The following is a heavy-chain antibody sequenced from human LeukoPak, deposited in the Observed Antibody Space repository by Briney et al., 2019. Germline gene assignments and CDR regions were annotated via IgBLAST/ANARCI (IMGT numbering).Heavy chain of an antibody. D-gene: IGHD3-3*01. CDR1: GGSISSGSYY. V-gene: IGHV4-30-2*03. CDR3: ARHVRFLEWLSSYYFDY. J-gene: IGHJ4*02. CDR2: IYYSGST. Sequence: PSQTLSLTCTVSGGSISSGSYYWSWIRQPAGKGLEWIGSIYYSGSTYYNPSLKSRITISVDTSKSQFSLRLTSVTAAGTAVYYCARHVRFLEWLSSYYFDYWGQGTLVIVSS.